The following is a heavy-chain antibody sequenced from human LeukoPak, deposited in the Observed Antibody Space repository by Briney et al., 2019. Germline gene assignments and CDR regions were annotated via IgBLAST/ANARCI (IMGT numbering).Heavy chain of an antibody. CDR3: ASQAQDGTDNYFDP. V-gene: IGHV4-4*09. J-gene: IGHJ5*02. D-gene: IGHD1-14*01. Sequence: SETLSLTCTVSSGSISGHYWSWIRQSPGRGLEWIGNIYTSGITKYNPSLNSRVTISIDTSKNRFSLKVTSTTAADTAIYYCASQAQDGTDNYFDPWGRGILVTVSS. CDR1: SGSISGHY. CDR2: IYTSGIT.